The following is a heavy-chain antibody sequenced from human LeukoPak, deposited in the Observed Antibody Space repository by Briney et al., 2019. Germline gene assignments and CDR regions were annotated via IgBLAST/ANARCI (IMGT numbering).Heavy chain of an antibody. CDR2: IHYSGTPT. D-gene: IGHD3-16*01. V-gene: IGHV4-39*02. J-gene: IGHJ4*02. CDR3: AAGGDDAKAGY. Sequence: SETLSLTCPVYGASITSGRYYWGWMRQAPGKGLEWIGTIHYSGTPTFYNPSLGSRVSLFSDTSRNDFSLRLRSVTAADTAVYYCAAGGDDAKAGYWGQGTLVTVSS. CDR1: GASITSGRYY.